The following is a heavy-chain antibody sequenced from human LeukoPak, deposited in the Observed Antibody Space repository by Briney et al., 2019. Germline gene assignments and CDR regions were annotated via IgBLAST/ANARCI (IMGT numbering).Heavy chain of an antibody. V-gene: IGHV3-74*01. Sequence: GGSLRLSCVASGFSFSTQRMHWVRQAPGKGLVWISRINPDGSHTSYADSVKGRFTISRDNAKNTLYLQMNSLRAEDAAVYFCTRDSYISNVYYGMDVWGQGATVTVSS. CDR1: GFSFSTQR. D-gene: IGHD1-26*01. CDR3: TRDSYISNVYYGMDV. CDR2: INPDGSHT. J-gene: IGHJ6*02.